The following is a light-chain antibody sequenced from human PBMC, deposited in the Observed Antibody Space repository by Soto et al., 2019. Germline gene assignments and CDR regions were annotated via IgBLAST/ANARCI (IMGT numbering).Light chain of an antibody. J-gene: IGKJ4*01. CDR1: QNIDNN. V-gene: IGKV3D-15*01. Sequence: EIVMTQSPATLSVSPGDRVTLSCRASQNIDNNLAWYQQRPGQPPRLLIYGASTSANGIPARFSGSGSGTEFTLTISSLQYEDFVVYCCQQYNNWPPLTFGGGTKVEIK. CDR3: QQYNNWPPLT. CDR2: GAS.